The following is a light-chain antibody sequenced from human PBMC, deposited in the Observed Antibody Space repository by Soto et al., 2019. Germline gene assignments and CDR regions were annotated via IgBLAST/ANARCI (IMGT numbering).Light chain of an antibody. J-gene: IGLJ1*01. CDR2: DVN. CDR3: CSFAGSYTSDF. CDR1: TNY. V-gene: IGLV2-11*01. Sequence: QSVLTQPRSVSGSPGQSVTISCTGTTNYVSWYQQHPGKAPKLMIYDVNKRPSGVPDRFSGSKSGNTASLTISGLQAEDEADYYCCSFAGSYTSDFFGTGTKVTVL.